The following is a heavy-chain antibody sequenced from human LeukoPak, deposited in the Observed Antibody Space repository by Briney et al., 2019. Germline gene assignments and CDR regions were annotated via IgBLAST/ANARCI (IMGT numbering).Heavy chain of an antibody. CDR3: TRDLSTHYSIDY. V-gene: IGHV3-30*04. J-gene: IGHJ4*02. CDR2: ISYDANVR. CDR1: GFTFSNYA. Sequence: PGRSLRLSCAASGFTFSNYAIHWVRQAPGKGLEWVAFISYDANVRYYAASVKGRFTLSGDNSKNTLYLQMNSLRAEDTAVYYCTRDLSTHYSIDYWGQGALVTVSS. D-gene: IGHD6-13*01.